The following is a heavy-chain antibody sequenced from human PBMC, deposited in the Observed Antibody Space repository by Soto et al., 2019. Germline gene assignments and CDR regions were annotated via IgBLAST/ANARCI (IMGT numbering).Heavy chain of an antibody. V-gene: IGHV4-34*01. D-gene: IGHD6-13*01. J-gene: IGHJ6*02. CDR3: GRGPGSPRNYYYGRDV. CDR2: INHSGST. Sequence: SETLSLTCAVYGGSFSGYYWSWIRQPPGKGLEWIGEINHSGSTNYNPSLKSRVTISVDTSKNQFSLKLSSVTAADTAVYYCGRGPGSPRNYYYGRDVWGQGTTVTVSS. CDR1: GGSFSGYY.